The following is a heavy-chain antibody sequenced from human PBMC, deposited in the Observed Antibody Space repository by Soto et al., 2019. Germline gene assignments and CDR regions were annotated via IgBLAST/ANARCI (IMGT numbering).Heavy chain of an antibody. J-gene: IGHJ3*02. V-gene: IGHV3-11*01. Sequence: QAQVVESGGGLVKPGGSLRLSCATSGINFSDHFMAWIRLSPGKGLEWIAYISGSGTTIYYADSVRGRFTSSRDNANDSLSLQMHSLRAEDTAVYYCARDGTYKTPYDGFDTWCQGTMVTVSS. CDR2: ISGSGTTI. CDR1: GINFSDHF. D-gene: IGHD1-1*01. CDR3: ARDGTYKTPYDGFDT.